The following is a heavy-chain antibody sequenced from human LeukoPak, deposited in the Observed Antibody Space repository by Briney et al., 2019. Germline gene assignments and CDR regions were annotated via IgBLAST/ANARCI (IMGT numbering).Heavy chain of an antibody. CDR1: GFIFSNYG. CDR3: AREWGRIAVAGGPGY. J-gene: IGHJ4*02. Sequence: GEPLRLSCEASGFIFSNYGMHWVRQPPGKGLEWLALIWYDGQTKFYADSVKGRFTISRDNSGNTLFLHMTSLRVEDTAVYYCAREWGRIAVAGGPGYWGQGALVTVSS. V-gene: IGHV3-33*01. D-gene: IGHD6-19*01. CDR2: IWYDGQTK.